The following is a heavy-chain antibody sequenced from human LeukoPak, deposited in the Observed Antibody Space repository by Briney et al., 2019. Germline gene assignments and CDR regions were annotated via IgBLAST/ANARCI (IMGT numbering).Heavy chain of an antibody. J-gene: IGHJ4*02. CDR2: IHPKTGVT. CDR1: GYTFTGYY. CDR3: ARDHNWGPDY. V-gene: IGHV1-2*02. D-gene: IGHD7-27*01. Sequence: ASVKVSCKASGYTFTGYYMHWLRQAPGQGPEWMAWIHPKTGVTNYAERFQGRLSLTRDTSISTLYMELNSLTSDDTAVYYCARDHNWGPDYWGQGTLVSVSS.